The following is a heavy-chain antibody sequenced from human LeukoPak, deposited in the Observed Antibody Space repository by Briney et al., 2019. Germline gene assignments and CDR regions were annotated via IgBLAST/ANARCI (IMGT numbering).Heavy chain of an antibody. V-gene: IGHV6-1*01. D-gene: IGHD2-2*01. CDR2: TYYRSKWYN. CDR1: GDSVSSNSAA. J-gene: IGHJ6*02. Sequence: SQTLSLTCAISGDSVSSNSAAWNWIRQSPSRGLEWLGRTYYRSKWYNDYAVSVKSRITINPDTSKNQFSLQLNSVTPEDTAVYYCARDEAYIVVVLAANEGYYYYYGMDVWGQGTTVTVSS. CDR3: ARDEAYIVVVLAANEGYYYYYGMDV.